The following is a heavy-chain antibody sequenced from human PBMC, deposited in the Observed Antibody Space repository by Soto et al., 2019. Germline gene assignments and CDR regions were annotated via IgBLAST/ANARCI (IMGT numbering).Heavy chain of an antibody. CDR3: ATDELNYKTPFDS. D-gene: IGHD3-10*01. CDR1: GDSVSSNTAA. CDR2: TFYRSKWFN. J-gene: IGHJ4*02. Sequence: PSQTLSLTCDISGDSVSSNTAAWNWIRQSPSRGLEWLGRTFYRSKWFNDYAVSVKSRITITPDTSKNQFSLHLNSVTPEDTAIYYCATDELNYKTPFDSWGQGTLVTVSS. V-gene: IGHV6-1*01.